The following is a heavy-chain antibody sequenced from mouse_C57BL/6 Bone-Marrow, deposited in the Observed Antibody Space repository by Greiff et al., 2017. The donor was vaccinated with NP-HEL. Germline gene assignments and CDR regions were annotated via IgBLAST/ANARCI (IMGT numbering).Heavy chain of an antibody. Sequence: EVKVEESGGGLVKPGGSLKLSCAASGFTFSDYGMHWVRQAPEKGLEWVAYISSGSSTIYYADTVKGRFTISRDNAKNTLFLQMTSLRSEDTAMYYCARMYYVWGTGTTVTVSS. CDR2: ISSGSSTI. J-gene: IGHJ1*03. CDR1: GFTFSDYG. CDR3: ARMYYV. V-gene: IGHV5-17*01.